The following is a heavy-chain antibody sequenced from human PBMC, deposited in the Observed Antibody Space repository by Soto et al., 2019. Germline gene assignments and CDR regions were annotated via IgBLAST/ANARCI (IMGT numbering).Heavy chain of an antibody. D-gene: IGHD6-6*01. V-gene: IGHV4-59*01. CDR3: ARAKVAAARPYYLDY. J-gene: IGHJ4*02. CDR2: IYYSGST. Sequence: SLPFTVSGGSISSYYWSWIRQPPGKGLEWIGYIYYSGSTNYNPSLKSRVTISVDTSKNQFSLKLSSVTAADTAVYYCARAKVAAARPYYLDYSYQGTLVTVSS. CDR1: GGSISSYY.